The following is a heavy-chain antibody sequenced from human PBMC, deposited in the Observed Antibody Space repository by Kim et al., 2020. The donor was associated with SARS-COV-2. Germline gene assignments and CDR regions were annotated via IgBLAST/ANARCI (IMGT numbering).Heavy chain of an antibody. J-gene: IGHJ4*02. CDR2: IYYSGST. CDR1: GGSISSGGYY. Sequence: SETLSLTCTVSGGSISSGGYYWSWIRQHPGKGLEWIGYIYYSGSTYYNPSLKSRVTISVDTSKNQFSLKLSSVTAADTAVYYCARDGGGSTVTLLRYWGQGTLVTVSS. CDR3: ARDGGGSTVTLLRY. D-gene: IGHD4-17*01. V-gene: IGHV4-31*03.